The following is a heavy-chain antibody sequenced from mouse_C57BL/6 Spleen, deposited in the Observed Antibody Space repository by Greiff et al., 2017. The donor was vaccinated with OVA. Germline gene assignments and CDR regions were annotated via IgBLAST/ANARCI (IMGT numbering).Heavy chain of an antibody. J-gene: IGHJ2*01. D-gene: IGHD4-1*01. Sequence: QVQLQQPGAELVRPGASVKLSCKASGYTFPSSWMNWVKQRPGQGLEWMGVIDPFDSNTNYNKKFKGKATLSVDTSSSTANMQPSNLTSEYCAISCCESETGTFDYWGQGTTLTVAS. V-gene: IGHV1-59*01. CDR1: GYTFPSSW. CDR2: IDPFDSNT. CDR3: ESETGTFDY.